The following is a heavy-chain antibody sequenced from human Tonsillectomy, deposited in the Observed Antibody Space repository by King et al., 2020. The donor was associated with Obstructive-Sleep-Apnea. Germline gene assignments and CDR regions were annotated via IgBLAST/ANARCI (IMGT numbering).Heavy chain of an antibody. V-gene: IGHV1-2*02. CDR1: GYTFTGYS. D-gene: IGHD1-26*01. Sequence: VQLVESGAEVKKPGASVKVSCKASGYTFTGYSMHWVRQAPGQGLEWMGWIDPNSGVTKYAQKFQGRVTMTRDTSISTAYMELSRLRSDDTAVYYCARDRRGSYWGGGMDVWGKGTTVTVSS. CDR2: IDPNSGVT. J-gene: IGHJ6*04. CDR3: ARDRRGSYWGGGMDV.